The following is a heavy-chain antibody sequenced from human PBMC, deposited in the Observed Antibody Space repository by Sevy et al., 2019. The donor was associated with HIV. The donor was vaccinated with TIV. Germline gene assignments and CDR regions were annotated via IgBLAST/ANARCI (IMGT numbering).Heavy chain of an antibody. J-gene: IGHJ4*02. Sequence: ASVKVSCKASGGTFSSYAISWVRQAPGQGLEWMGGIIPIFGTANYAQKFQGRVTITADESTSTAYMELSSLRSEDTAVYYCARDPGAAYCGGDCSYYFDYWGQGPLVTVSS. CDR2: IIPIFGTA. V-gene: IGHV1-69*13. D-gene: IGHD2-21*02. CDR1: GGTFSSYA. CDR3: ARDPGAAYCGGDCSYYFDY.